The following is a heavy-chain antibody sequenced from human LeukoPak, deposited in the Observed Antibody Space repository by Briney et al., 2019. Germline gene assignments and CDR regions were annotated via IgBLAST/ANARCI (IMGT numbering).Heavy chain of an antibody. V-gene: IGHV1-18*01. CDR1: GYTFSMYG. D-gene: IGHD1-1*01. CDR2: TSANNGNT. CDR3: AREKYGNFDY. Sequence: ASVKVSCKTSGYTFSMYGISWVRQAPGQGLEYMGWTSANNGNTKYSQKFQGRVTMTTDTSTSTAYMELRSLRSDDTAVYYCAREKYGNFDYWGQGTLVTVSS. J-gene: IGHJ4*02.